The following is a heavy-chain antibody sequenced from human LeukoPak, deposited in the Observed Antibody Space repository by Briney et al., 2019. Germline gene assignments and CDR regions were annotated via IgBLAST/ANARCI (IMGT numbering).Heavy chain of an antibody. CDR1: GYTFTGYY. Sequence: ASVKVSCKASGYTFTGYYMHWVRQAPGQGLEWMGRINPSSGGTNYAQKFQGRVTMTRDTSISTAYMELSRLRSDDTAVYYCARVSEPGAAIFLYMDVWGKGTTVTVSS. J-gene: IGHJ6*03. V-gene: IGHV1-2*02. D-gene: IGHD6-25*01. CDR2: INPSSGGT. CDR3: ARVSEPGAAIFLYMDV.